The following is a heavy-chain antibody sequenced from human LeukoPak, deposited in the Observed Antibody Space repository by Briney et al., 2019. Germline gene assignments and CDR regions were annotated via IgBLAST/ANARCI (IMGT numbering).Heavy chain of an antibody. V-gene: IGHV3-7*01. J-gene: IGHJ6*03. CDR3: AREASLNYMDV. Sequence: GESLRLSCAASGFSFRSYWMSWVRQAPGKGLEGVANIKQDEGEKYYVDSVRGRFTISRDNAKNSLYLQMNSLRAEDTAVYYCAREASLNYMDVWGKGTTVTVSS. CDR2: IKQDEGEK. CDR1: GFSFRSYW.